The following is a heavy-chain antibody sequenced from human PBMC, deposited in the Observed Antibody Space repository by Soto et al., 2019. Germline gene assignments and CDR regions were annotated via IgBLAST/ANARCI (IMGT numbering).Heavy chain of an antibody. CDR2: TYYRSKWYN. Sequence: PSQTLSLTCAISGDSVSSNSAAWNWIRQSPSRGLEWLGRTYYRSKWYNDYAVSVKSRITINPDTSKNQFSLQLNSVTPEDTAVYYCARDQPYCGGDCYSDWFDPWGQGTLVTVSS. J-gene: IGHJ5*02. D-gene: IGHD2-21*02. V-gene: IGHV6-1*01. CDR1: GDSVSSNSAA. CDR3: ARDQPYCGGDCYSDWFDP.